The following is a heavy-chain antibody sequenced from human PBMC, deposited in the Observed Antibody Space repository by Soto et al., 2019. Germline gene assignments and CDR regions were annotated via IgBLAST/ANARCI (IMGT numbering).Heavy chain of an antibody. CDR3: ARHRGNYYDSSGYDWYFDL. CDR1: GGSISSSSYY. V-gene: IGHV4-39*01. Sequence: QLQLQESGPGLVKPSETLSLTCTVSGGSISSSSYYWGWIRQPPGKGLEWIGSIYYSGSTHYNPSLKSRVTISVDTSKNQFSLKLSSVTAADTAVYYCARHRGNYYDSSGYDWYFDLWGRGTLVTVSS. D-gene: IGHD3-22*01. CDR2: IYYSGST. J-gene: IGHJ2*01.